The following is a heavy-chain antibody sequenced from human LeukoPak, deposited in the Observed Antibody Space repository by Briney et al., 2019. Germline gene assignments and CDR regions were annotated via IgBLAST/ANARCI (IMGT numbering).Heavy chain of an antibody. D-gene: IGHD1-1*01. CDR3: ARLGTDY. CDR2: IYNSGST. J-gene: IGHJ4*02. V-gene: IGHV4-59*01. CDR1: GDSLSTYY. Sequence: SETLSLTCTVSGDSLSTYYWSWIRQPPGRRLEWIGYIYNSGSTNYNPSLKSRVTISVDTSKNQVSLKLSSVTAADTAVYYCARLGTDYWGQGILVTVSS.